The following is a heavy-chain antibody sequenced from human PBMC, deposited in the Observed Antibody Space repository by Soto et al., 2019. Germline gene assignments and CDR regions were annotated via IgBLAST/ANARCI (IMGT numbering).Heavy chain of an antibody. CDR1: GGSISSYY. CDR3: ARGGITIFGVEPTYYYYYMDV. Sequence: SETLSLTCTVSGGSISSYYWSWIRQPPGKGLEWIGYIYYSGSTNYNPSLKSRVTISVDTSKNQFSLKLSSVTAADTAVYYCARGGITIFGVEPTYYYYYMDVWGKGTTVTVSS. CDR2: IYYSGST. J-gene: IGHJ6*03. D-gene: IGHD3-3*01. V-gene: IGHV4-59*01.